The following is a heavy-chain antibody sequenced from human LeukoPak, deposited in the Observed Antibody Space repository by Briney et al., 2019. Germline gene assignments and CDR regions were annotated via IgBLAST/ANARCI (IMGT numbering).Heavy chain of an antibody. CDR3: AREKGLSAATDYYYYYGMDV. J-gene: IGHJ6*02. V-gene: IGHV3-7*01. CDR2: IKQDGSEK. Sequence: PGGSLRLSCAASGFTFSSYWMSWVRQAPGKGLEWVANIKQDGSEKYYVDSVKGRFTISRDNAKNSLYLQMNSLRAEDTAVYYCAREKGLSAATDYYYYYGMDVWGQGTTVTVSS. CDR1: GFTFSSYW. D-gene: IGHD2-15*01.